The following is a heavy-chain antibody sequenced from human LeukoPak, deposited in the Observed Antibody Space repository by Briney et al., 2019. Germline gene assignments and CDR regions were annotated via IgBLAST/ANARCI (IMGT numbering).Heavy chain of an antibody. CDR3: ARWESRGTSWHFGL. D-gene: IGHD3-22*01. CDR2: IYYSGST. V-gene: IGHV4-59*08. Sequence: SETLSLTCTVSGGSISSYYWSWVRQPPGKGLEWIGYIYYSGSTNYNPSLKSRVTISVDTSKNQFSLKLSSVTAADTAVYYCARWESRGTSWHFGLWGRGTLVTVSS. CDR1: GGSISSYY. J-gene: IGHJ2*01.